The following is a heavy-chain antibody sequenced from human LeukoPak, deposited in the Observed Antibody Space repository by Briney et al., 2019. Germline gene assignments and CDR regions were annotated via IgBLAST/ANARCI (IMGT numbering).Heavy chain of an antibody. V-gene: IGHV1-18*01. CDR3: ARDHRIAVAGTHYYYMDV. CDR1: GYTFSSYG. CDR2: ISAYNGNT. D-gene: IGHD6-19*01. J-gene: IGHJ6*03. Sequence: ASVKVSCKASGYTFSSYGISWVRQAHGQGLEWMGWISAYNGNTNYAQKLQGRVTMTTDTSTSTAYMELRSLRSDDTAVYYCARDHRIAVAGTHYYYMDVWGKGTTVTVSS.